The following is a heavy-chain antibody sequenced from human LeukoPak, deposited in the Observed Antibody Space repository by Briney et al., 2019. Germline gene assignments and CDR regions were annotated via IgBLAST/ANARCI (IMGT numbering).Heavy chain of an antibody. D-gene: IGHD1-26*01. CDR3: ARDQVGATPPNAFDI. CDR2: IYYSGST. Sequence: SETLSLTCTVSGGSISSSSYYWGWIRQPPGKGLEWIGSIYYSGSTYYNPSLKSRVTISVDTSKNQFSLKLSSVTAADTAVYYCARDQVGATPPNAFDIWGQGTMVTVSS. V-gene: IGHV4-39*07. CDR1: GGSISSSSYY. J-gene: IGHJ3*02.